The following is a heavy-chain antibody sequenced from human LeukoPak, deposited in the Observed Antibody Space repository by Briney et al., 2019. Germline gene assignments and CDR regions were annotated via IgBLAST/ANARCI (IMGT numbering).Heavy chain of an antibody. CDR1: GYTFSNYY. J-gene: IGHJ4*02. V-gene: IGHV1-46*03. Sequence: ASVTVSFKASGYTFSNYYMHWVRQAPGQGLEWMGMIDPSSGDTMYAQKFQGRVTVTRDTSTSTVYMDLSSLTSEDTGVYFCAANPFDHWGQGTLVTVSS. CDR3: AANPFDH. CDR2: IDPSSGDT.